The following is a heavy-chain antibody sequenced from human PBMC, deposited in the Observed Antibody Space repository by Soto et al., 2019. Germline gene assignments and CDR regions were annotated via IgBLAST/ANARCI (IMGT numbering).Heavy chain of an antibody. CDR2: ISYDGSQK. J-gene: IGHJ4*02. CDR1: GFTISSYG. V-gene: IGHV3-30*18. CDR3: VKEMAGSYYSAYHFVY. Sequence: QVQLVESGGGVGQPGKSLSLSCVASGFTISSYGMHWVRQAPGKGLEWVALISYDGSQKYFGVSVKGRFTISRDNSKNTLYLEMHSLRGDDTALYYCVKEMAGSYYSAYHFVYWGQGTQVTVSS. D-gene: IGHD1-26*01.